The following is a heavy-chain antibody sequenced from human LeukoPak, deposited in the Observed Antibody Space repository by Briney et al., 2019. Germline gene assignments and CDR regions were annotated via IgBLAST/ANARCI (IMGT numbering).Heavy chain of an antibody. CDR3: ARDTLIAAFDY. CDR1: GGSISSGSYY. CDR2: IYTGGST. V-gene: IGHV4-61*02. J-gene: IGHJ4*02. Sequence: SETLSLTCTVSGGSISSGSYYWSWIRQPAGKGLEWIGRIYTGGSTNYNPSLKSRVTISVDTSKNQFSLKLSSVTAADTAVYYCARDTLIAAFDYWGQGTLVTVSS. D-gene: IGHD6-13*01.